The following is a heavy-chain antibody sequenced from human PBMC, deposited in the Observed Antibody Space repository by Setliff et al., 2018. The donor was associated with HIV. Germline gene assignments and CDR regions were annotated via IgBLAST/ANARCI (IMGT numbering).Heavy chain of an antibody. CDR2: ISYDGGKK. V-gene: IGHV3-30*04. D-gene: IGHD6-19*01. CDR3: AKDLYGSGWYNYFDP. J-gene: IGHJ5*02. Sequence: PGGSLRLSCAASGFTFSSYGLHWVRQAPGKGLEWVAVISYDGGKKNYADSVSGRFTVSRDNSKNTLYLQMDSLRAEDTAVYYCAKDLYGSGWYNYFDPWGQGTLVTVSS. CDR1: GFTFSSYG.